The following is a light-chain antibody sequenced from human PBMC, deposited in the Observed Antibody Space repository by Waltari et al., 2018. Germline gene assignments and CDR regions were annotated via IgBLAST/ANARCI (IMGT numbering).Light chain of an antibody. V-gene: IGKV1-39*01. CDR3: QQSYCSLRT. Sequence: DIQMTQSPSSLSASVGDNITITCRTSRSVSPYLNWYQQKPGNAPKLLIYAASSLLSGVPSRFSGSGSVTDLTLTISSLQAEDVATYFCQQSYCSLRTFGQGTNVEV. J-gene: IGKJ1*01. CDR1: RSVSPY. CDR2: AAS.